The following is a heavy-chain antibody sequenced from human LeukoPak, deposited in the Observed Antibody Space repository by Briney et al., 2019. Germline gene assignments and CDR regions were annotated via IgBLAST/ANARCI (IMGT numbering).Heavy chain of an antibody. CDR3: TRHTTGSPEFDP. CDR1: GFNFNDSA. J-gene: IGHJ5*02. V-gene: IGHV3-73*01. Sequence: GGSLRLSCVTSGFNFNDSALHWVRQAPGKGLEWVGRIRSKANNYATTYTASVRGRFIFSRDDSKSTAWLQMNSLRIEDSALYYCTRHTTGSPEFDPWGQGTLVTV. D-gene: IGHD1-26*01. CDR2: IRSKANNYAT.